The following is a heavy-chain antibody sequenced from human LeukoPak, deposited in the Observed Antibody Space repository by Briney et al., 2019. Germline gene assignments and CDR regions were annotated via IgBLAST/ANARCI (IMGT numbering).Heavy chain of an antibody. J-gene: IGHJ4*02. V-gene: IGHV3-7*01. CDR1: GFTFSGYW. D-gene: IGHD3-22*01. Sequence: PGGSLRLSCAASGFTFSGYWMTWVRQAPGKGLEWVVNIKHDGSEKYYVDSVKGRFTISRDNAKNSLYLQMNSLRAEDTAFYYCARDASGYYYTSGLIDYWGQGTLVTVSS. CDR3: ARDASGYYYTSGLIDY. CDR2: IKHDGSEK.